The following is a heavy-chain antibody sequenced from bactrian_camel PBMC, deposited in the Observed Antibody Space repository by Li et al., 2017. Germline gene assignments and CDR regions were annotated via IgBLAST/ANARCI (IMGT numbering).Heavy chain of an antibody. V-gene: IGHV3S1*01. CDR2: INTPTGMT. J-gene: IGHJ4*01. Sequence: HVQLVESGGGLVQPGGSLRLSCAASGMKISNKCMSWFRQAPGKEREWVGGINTPTGMTYYVGSFEGRFTISRDNAKNAIYLRMDGLKPEDTALYYCATVGASNCLKDSWDRVAPIDRGQGTQVTVS. D-gene: IGHD8*01. CDR1: GMKISNKC. CDR3: ATVGASNCLKDSWDRVAPID.